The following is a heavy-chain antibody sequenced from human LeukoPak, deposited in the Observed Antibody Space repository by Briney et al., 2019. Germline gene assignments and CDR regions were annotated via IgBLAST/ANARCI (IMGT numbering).Heavy chain of an antibody. V-gene: IGHV3-11*01. CDR2: IGGSDSIV. CDR3: ARELVAGTFDH. J-gene: IGHJ4*02. CDR1: EFNVNDYY. D-gene: IGHD1-7*01. Sequence: GGSLRLSCGASEFNVNDYYMSWVRQAPGKGLEWISDIGGSDSIVAYAGSVEGRFTISRDIAKNSLLLQMNSLRADDTAVYYCARELVAGTFDHWGKGILVTVSS.